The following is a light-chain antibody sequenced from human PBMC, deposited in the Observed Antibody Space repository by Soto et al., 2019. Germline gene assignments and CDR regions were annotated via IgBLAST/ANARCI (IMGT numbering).Light chain of an antibody. CDR1: SGSVSTSYY. Sequence: QAVVTQEPPFSVSPGGTVTLTCGLSSGSVSTSYYPSWFQQSPGQAPRTLIYSTNTRSSGVPDSFSGSILGNKAALTITGAQADDESDYSCVVYMGSGMFGGGTKLTVL. J-gene: IGLJ3*02. CDR3: VVYMGSGM. CDR2: STN. V-gene: IGLV8-61*02.